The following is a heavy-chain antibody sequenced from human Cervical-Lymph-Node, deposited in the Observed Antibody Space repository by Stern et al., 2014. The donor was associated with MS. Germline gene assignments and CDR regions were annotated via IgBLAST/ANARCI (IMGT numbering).Heavy chain of an antibody. CDR2: ISYDGSNK. D-gene: IGHD2-15*01. CDR1: GFTFSSHG. V-gene: IGHV3-30*03. CDR3: ARSDCSGGSCYPYYFDY. Sequence: MQLVESGGGVVQPGRSLRLSCAASGFTFSSHGMHWVRQAPGKGLEWVAVISYDGSNKYYADSVKGRFTISRDNSKNTLYLQMNSLRAEDTAVYYCARSDCSGGSCYPYYFDYWGQGTLVTVSS. J-gene: IGHJ4*02.